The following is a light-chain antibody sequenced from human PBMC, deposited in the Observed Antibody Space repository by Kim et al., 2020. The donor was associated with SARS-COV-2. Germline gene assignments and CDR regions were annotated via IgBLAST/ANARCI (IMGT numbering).Light chain of an antibody. Sequence: EIVLTQSPATLSLSPGERVTLSCRASESVGIHLGWYQHRPGQPPRLLIYDAAQRVPGIPARFSGSGSGTYFTLTISSLEPEDFAVYYCQLHTTWPPISFGQGTRLEIK. J-gene: IGKJ5*01. CDR1: ESVGIH. V-gene: IGKV3-11*01. CDR3: QLHTTWPPIS. CDR2: DAA.